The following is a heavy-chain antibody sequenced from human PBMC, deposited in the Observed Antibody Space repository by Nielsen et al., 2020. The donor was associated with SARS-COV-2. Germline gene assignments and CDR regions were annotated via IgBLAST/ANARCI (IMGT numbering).Heavy chain of an antibody. CDR1: GFTFDDYT. CDR3: ARDGSGYYDSSGYYDY. J-gene: IGHJ4*02. Sequence: GGSLRLSCAASGFTFDDYTMHWVRQPPGKGLEWVALITWDGETTYYADSVKGRFTISRDNSKNTLYLQMNSLRAEDTAVYYCARDGSGYYDSSGYYDYWGQGTLVTVSS. V-gene: IGHV3-43*01. CDR2: ITWDGETT. D-gene: IGHD3-22*01.